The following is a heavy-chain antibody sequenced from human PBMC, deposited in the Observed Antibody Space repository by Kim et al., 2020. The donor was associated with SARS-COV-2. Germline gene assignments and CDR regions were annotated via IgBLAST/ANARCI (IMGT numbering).Heavy chain of an antibody. CDR2: IYYSGST. J-gene: IGHJ5*02. V-gene: IGHV4-59*01. Sequence: SETLSLTCTVSGGSISSYYWSWIRQPPVKGLEWIGYIYYSGSTNYNPSLKSRVTISVDTSKNQFSLKLSSVTAADTAVYYCAREGLAVAGNNWFDPWGQGTLVTVSS. CDR1: GGSISSYY. CDR3: AREGLAVAGNNWFDP. D-gene: IGHD6-19*01.